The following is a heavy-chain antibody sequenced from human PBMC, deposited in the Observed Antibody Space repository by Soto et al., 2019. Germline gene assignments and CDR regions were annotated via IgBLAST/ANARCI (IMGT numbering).Heavy chain of an antibody. Sequence: GGSLRLSSAASGFTFSRYAMSWVRQAPGKGLEWVSAISGSGGSTYYADSVKGRFTISRDNSKNTLYLQMNSLRAEDTAVYYCAASDYYYYGMDVWGQGTTVTVSS. CDR1: GFTFSRYA. CDR2: ISGSGGST. CDR3: AASDYYYYGMDV. V-gene: IGHV3-23*01. D-gene: IGHD5-12*01. J-gene: IGHJ6*02.